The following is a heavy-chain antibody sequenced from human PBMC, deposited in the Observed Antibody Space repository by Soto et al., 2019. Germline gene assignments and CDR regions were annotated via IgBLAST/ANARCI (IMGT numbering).Heavy chain of an antibody. CDR1: GDSISSSSYY. CDR2: FYYSGST. D-gene: IGHD5-18*01. J-gene: IGHJ4*02. Sequence: QLQLQESGPGLVKPSETLSLTCTVSGDSISSSSYYWGWIRQPPGKGLEWIGTFYYSGSTYYNPSIKCRVPISVDTSKNQFSLQLRSVTAAYTALYYFARQSGYSYGEFFDYWGQGTLVTVSS. V-gene: IGHV4-39*01. CDR3: ARQSGYSYGEFFDY.